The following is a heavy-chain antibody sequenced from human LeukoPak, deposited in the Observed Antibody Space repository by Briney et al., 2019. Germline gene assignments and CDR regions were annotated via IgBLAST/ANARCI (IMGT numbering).Heavy chain of an antibody. V-gene: IGHV4-39*01. CDR1: GGSISSTSYY. D-gene: IGHD6-19*01. CDR2: IYYSGRT. CDR3: ARSGYSSGWSHYFDY. Sequence: SETLSLTCTVSGGSISSTSYYWDWIRQHPGTGLEWIGSIYYSGRTYYNPSLKSRVTISVDTSKNQFSLKLSSVTAADTSVYYCARSGYSSGWSHYFDYWGQGTLVTVSS. J-gene: IGHJ4*02.